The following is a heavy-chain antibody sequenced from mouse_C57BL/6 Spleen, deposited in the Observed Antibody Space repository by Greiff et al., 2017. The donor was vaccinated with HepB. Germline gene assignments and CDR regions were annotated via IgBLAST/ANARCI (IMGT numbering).Heavy chain of an antibody. Sequence: QVQLQQPGAELVKPGASVKLSCKASGYTFTSYWMHWVKQRPGQGLEWIGMIHPNSGSTNYNEKFKSKATLTVDKSSSTAYMQLSSLTSEDSAVYYCARDCGSPYWYFDVWGTGTTVTVSS. CDR2: IHPNSGST. V-gene: IGHV1-64*01. D-gene: IGHD1-1*01. CDR3: ARDCGSPYWYFDV. J-gene: IGHJ1*03. CDR1: GYTFTSYW.